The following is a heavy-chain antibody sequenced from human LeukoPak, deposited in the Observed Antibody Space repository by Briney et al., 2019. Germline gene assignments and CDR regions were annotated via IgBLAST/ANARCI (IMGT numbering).Heavy chain of an antibody. V-gene: IGHV4-59*05. J-gene: IGHJ5*02. D-gene: IGHD2-2*01. CDR3: ARHNSPRSPGRPIVVVPAAMNGNWFDP. Sequence: KPSETLSLTCTVSGGSISSYYWSWIRQPPGKGLEWIGSIYYSGSTYYNPSLKSRVTISVDTSKNQFSLKLSSVTAADTAVYYCARHNSPRSPGRPIVVVPAAMNGNWFDPWGQGTLVTVSS. CDR1: GGSISSYY. CDR2: IYYSGST.